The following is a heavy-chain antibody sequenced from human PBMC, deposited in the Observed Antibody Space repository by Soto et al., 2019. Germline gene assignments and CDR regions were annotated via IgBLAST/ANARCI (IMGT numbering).Heavy chain of an antibody. CDR2: ISSSSSYI. Sequence: EVQLVESGGGLVKPGGSLRLSCAGSGFTFSTYSTNWVRQAPGKGLEWVSYISSSSSYIYYADSVKGRFTISRDNAKNSLYLQLTSLRAEDTAVYYCARAQYYYDTSGWYYWGQGTLVPFSS. V-gene: IGHV3-21*01. CDR1: GFTFSTYS. D-gene: IGHD3-22*01. CDR3: ARAQYYYDTSGWYY. J-gene: IGHJ4*02.